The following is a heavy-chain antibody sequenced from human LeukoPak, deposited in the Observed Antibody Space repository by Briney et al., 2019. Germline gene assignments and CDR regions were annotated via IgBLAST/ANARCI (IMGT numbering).Heavy chain of an antibody. V-gene: IGHV3-23*01. D-gene: IGHD3-10*01. CDR2: ISGSGGTT. CDR3: AKGVNFYDSGSHIGY. J-gene: IGHJ4*02. CDR1: GFTFSNYG. Sequence: GGTLRLSCAASGFTFSNYGMRWVRQAPGKGLEWVSGISGSGGTTHYADSVKGRFTISRDNSKNTLYLQMNSLRAEDTAVYYCAKGVNFYDSGSHIGYWGQGTLVTVSS.